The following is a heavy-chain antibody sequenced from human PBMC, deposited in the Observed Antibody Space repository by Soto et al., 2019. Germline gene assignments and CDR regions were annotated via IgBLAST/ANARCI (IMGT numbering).Heavy chain of an antibody. Sequence: EVQLVESGGGLVQPGGSLRLSCAASGFTVSSNYMSWVRQAPGKGLEWVSVIYSGGSTYYADSVKGRFTISRDNSKNTLYLQMNGPRAEDTALYYCARFKDYGEYGGGFGYWGQGTLVTVSS. CDR1: GFTVSSNY. CDR3: ARFKDYGEYGGGFGY. CDR2: IYSGGST. D-gene: IGHD4-17*01. V-gene: IGHV3-66*01. J-gene: IGHJ4*02.